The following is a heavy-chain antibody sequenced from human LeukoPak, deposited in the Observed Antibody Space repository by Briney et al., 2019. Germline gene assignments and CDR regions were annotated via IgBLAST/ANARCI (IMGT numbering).Heavy chain of an antibody. J-gene: IGHJ5*02. Sequence: SQTLSLTCTGSGGSISSSSYYWGWLRQPPGKGLEWIGSIYYSGSTYYNPSLKSRVTISVDTSKNQFSLKLSSVTAADTAVYYCARHENEYSSSSYWFDPWGQGTLVTVSS. D-gene: IGHD6-6*01. CDR2: IYYSGST. CDR1: GGSISSSSYY. CDR3: ARHENEYSSSSYWFDP. V-gene: IGHV4-39*01.